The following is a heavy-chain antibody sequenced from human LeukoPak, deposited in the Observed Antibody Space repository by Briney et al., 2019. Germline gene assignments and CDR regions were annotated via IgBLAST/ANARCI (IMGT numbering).Heavy chain of an antibody. J-gene: IGHJ4*02. D-gene: IGHD3-9*01. V-gene: IGHV3-7*03. CDR3: AKWGDYDVLTGYYVSDY. CDR2: IKQDGSEK. Sequence: GGSLRLSCAASGFTFSSYWMSWVRQAPGKGLEWVANIKQDGSEKSYVDSVKGRFTISRDNAKKSLYLQMNSLRAEDTAVYYCAKWGDYDVLTGYYVSDYWGQGTLVTVSS. CDR1: GFTFSSYW.